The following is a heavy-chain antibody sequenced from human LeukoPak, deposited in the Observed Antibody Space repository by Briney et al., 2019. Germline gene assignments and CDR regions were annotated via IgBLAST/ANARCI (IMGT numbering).Heavy chain of an antibody. CDR1: GYTFTSYG. CDR3: AYQLLSGDYCYGMDV. CDR2: ISAYNGNT. D-gene: IGHD2-2*01. J-gene: IGHJ6*02. V-gene: IGHV1-18*01. Sequence: ASVKVSCRASGYTFTSYGISWLRQPPARELEGMGWISAYNGNTNYAQKLQCRVTMTTDTSTSTAYMELRSLRSDDTAVYYCAYQLLSGDYCYGMDVWGQGTTVTVSS.